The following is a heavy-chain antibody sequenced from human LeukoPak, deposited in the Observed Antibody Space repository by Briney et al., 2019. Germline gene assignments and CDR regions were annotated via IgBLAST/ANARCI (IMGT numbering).Heavy chain of an antibody. CDR2: IYYSGST. Sequence: SETLSLTCTVSGGSISNYYWSWIRQPPGKGLEWIGYIYYSGSTYYNPSLKSRVTISVDTSKNQFSLKLSSVTAADTAVYYCARVSVAACPIDYWGQGTLVTVSS. J-gene: IGHJ4*02. CDR3: ARVSVAACPIDY. D-gene: IGHD6-6*01. V-gene: IGHV4-59*08. CDR1: GGSISNYY.